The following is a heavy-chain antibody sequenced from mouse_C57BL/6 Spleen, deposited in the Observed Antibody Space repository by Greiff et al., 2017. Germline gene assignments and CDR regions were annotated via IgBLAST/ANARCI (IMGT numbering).Heavy chain of an antibody. J-gene: IGHJ1*03. CDR3: ARLGGVLLDV. CDR1: GYTFTSYW. D-gene: IGHD1-1*01. CDR2: IDPSDSYT. Sequence: QVQLQQPGAELVRPGTSVKLSCKASGYTFTSYWMHWVKQRPGQGLEWIGVIDPSDSYTNYNQKFKGKATLTVDTSSSTAYMQLSSLTSEDSAVYYCARLGGVLLDVWGTGATGTVSS. V-gene: IGHV1-59*01.